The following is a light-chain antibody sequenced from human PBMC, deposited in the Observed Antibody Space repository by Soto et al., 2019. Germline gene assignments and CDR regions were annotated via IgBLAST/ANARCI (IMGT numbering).Light chain of an antibody. Sequence: DIQMTQSPSSLSASVGDRVTITCRASQGISSYLNWYQQKPGKAPKLLIYAASSLQSGVPSRFSGSGSGTDFTLTISSLQPDDFATYYCQQYNNYPRTFGQGTKVDIK. CDR2: AAS. V-gene: IGKV1-39*01. CDR3: QQYNNYPRT. CDR1: QGISSY. J-gene: IGKJ1*01.